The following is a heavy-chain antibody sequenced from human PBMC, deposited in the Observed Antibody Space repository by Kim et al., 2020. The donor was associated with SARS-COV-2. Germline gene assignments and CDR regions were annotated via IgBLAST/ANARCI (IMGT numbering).Heavy chain of an antibody. Sequence: GGSLRLSCAASGFSFDNHNMNWVRQAPGKGLEWVASIISSGTFIYYAESVKGRFTISRDNAKNSLFLQMNSLKAEDTAVYYCARVHEYYYDSGGYLPLDFWGQGTLVTVSS. V-gene: IGHV3-21*01. J-gene: IGHJ4*02. CDR1: GFSFDNHN. CDR2: IISSGTFI. CDR3: ARVHEYYYDSGGYLPLDF. D-gene: IGHD3-22*01.